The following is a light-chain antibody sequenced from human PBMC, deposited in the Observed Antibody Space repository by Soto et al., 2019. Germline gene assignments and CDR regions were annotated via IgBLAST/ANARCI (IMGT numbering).Light chain of an antibody. J-gene: IGKJ1*01. CDR3: QQYNSYTWT. CDR1: QSISSW. V-gene: IGKV1-5*01. Sequence: DIQMTQSPSTLSASVGDRVTITCRASQSISSWLAWYQQKPGKAPKLLIYDASSLESGVPSRFSGSGSGTEFTLTISSLQPDDFATYYYQQYNSYTWTFGPGTNV. CDR2: DAS.